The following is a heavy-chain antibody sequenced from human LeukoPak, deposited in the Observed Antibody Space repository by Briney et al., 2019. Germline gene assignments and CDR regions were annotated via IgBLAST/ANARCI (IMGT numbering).Heavy chain of an antibody. Sequence: GGSLRLSCAASGFTFSNYAMSWVRQAPGKGLEWVSAISGSGGSTYYADSVKGRFTISRDNSKNTLYLQMNSLRAEDTAVYYCAKSGYSGYDYEADYWGQGTLVTVSS. CDR1: GFTFSNYA. CDR2: ISGSGGST. V-gene: IGHV3-23*01. J-gene: IGHJ4*02. CDR3: AKSGYSGYDYEADY. D-gene: IGHD5-12*01.